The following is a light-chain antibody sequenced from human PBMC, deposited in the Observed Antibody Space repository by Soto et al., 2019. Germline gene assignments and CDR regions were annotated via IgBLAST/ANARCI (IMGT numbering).Light chain of an antibody. CDR1: QGISRW. CDR3: NHANSSPFT. V-gene: IGKV1-12*02. Sequence: DIQMTQSPSSVSASVGDRVTITCRASQGISRWLARYQQKPWQHPTLLIYDASSLESGITSKFSSSGARTDFTLAISRLQPEDFASYYCNHANSSPFTFGRGTRVEIK. CDR2: DAS. J-gene: IGKJ4*01.